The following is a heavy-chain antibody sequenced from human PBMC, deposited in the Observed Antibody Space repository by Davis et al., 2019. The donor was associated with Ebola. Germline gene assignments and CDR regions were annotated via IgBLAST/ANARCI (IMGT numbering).Heavy chain of an antibody. Sequence: GGSLRLSCAASGFTFSDYYMSWIRQAPGKGLEWVSYISSSGSTIYYADSVKGRFTISRDNAKNSLYLQMNSLRAEDTAVYYCARAPGYSSSWYGEYYYYYYGMDVWGQGTTVTVSS. V-gene: IGHV3-11*01. CDR1: GFTFSDYY. J-gene: IGHJ6*02. D-gene: IGHD6-13*01. CDR3: ARAPGYSSSWYGEYYYYYYGMDV. CDR2: ISSSGSTI.